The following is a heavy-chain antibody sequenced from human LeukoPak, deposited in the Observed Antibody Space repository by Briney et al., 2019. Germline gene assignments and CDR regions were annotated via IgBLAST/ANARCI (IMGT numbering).Heavy chain of an antibody. CDR2: IYYSGST. CDR1: GGSISSSSYY. CDR3: ARGGYRYYDILTGYNAEYFQH. Sequence: SETLSLTCTVSGGSISSSSYYWGWIRQPPGKGLEWIGSIYYSGSTYYNPSLKSRVTISVDTSKNQFSLKLSSVTAADTAVYYCARGGYRYYDILTGYNAEYFQHWGQGTLVTVSS. J-gene: IGHJ1*01. V-gene: IGHV4-39*01. D-gene: IGHD3-9*01.